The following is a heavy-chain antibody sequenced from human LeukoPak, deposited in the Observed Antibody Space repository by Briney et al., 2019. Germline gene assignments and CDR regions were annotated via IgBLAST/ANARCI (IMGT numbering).Heavy chain of an antibody. CDR1: GYTFTSYG. CDR2: INPNSGGT. Sequence: ASVKVSCKASGYTFTSYGISWVRQAPGQGLEWMGWINPNSGGTNYAQKFQGRVTMTRDTSISTAYMELSRLRSDDTAVYYCALSNWFDPWGQGTLVTVSS. J-gene: IGHJ5*02. V-gene: IGHV1-2*02. CDR3: ALSNWFDP.